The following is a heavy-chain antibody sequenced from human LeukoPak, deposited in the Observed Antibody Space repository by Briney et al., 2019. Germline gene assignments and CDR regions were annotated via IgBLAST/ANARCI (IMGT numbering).Heavy chain of an antibody. CDR2: MNPNSGNT. CDR3: ARDQSARQGDWFDP. D-gene: IGHD6-25*01. CDR1: GYTFTSYD. V-gene: IGHV1-8*01. J-gene: IGHJ5*02. Sequence: GASVKVSCKASGYTFTSYDINWVRQATGQGLEWMGWMNPNSGNTGYAQKFQGRVTMTRDTSISTAYMELSSPRAEDTAVYYCARDQSARQGDWFDPWGQGTLVTVSS.